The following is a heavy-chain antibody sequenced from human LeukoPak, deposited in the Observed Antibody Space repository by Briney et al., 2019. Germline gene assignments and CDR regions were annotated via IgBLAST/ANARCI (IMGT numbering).Heavy chain of an antibody. CDR3: ARDGVYCTSSTCYGAFDI. CDR2: LYISGST. CDR1: GGSISSYY. D-gene: IGHD2-2*01. Sequence: SETLSLTCTVSGGSISSYYWNWIRQTAGKGLEWIGRLYISGSTKYSPSLKSRVTMSADTSNNQFSLRLTSVTAADTAVYYCARDGVYCTSSTCYGAFDIWGQGTMVTVSS. J-gene: IGHJ3*02. V-gene: IGHV4-4*07.